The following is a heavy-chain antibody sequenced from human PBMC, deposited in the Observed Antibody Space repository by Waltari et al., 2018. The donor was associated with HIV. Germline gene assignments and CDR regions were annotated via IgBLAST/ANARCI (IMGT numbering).Heavy chain of an antibody. J-gene: IGHJ3*02. D-gene: IGHD3-22*01. CDR1: GFTFSSYS. CDR2: ISSSSRTI. Sequence: EVQLVESGGGLVQPGGSLRLSCAASGFTFSSYSMNWVRQAPGKGLEWVSYISSSSRTIYYADSVKGRFNISRDNAKNLLYLQMNSLRDEDTAVYYCARSEPYYYDSSGYYPEGAFDIWGQGTMVTVSS. V-gene: IGHV3-48*02. CDR3: ARSEPYYYDSSGYYPEGAFDI.